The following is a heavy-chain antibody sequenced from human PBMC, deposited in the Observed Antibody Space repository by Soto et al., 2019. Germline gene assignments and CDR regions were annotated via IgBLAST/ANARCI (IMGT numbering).Heavy chain of an antibody. Sequence: GASVKVSCKASGYTFTGYYMHWVRQAPGQGLEWMGWINPNSGGTNYAQKFQGRVTMTRDTSISTAYMELSRLRSDDTAVYYCARDGTVTTNYYYYYGMDVWGPGTKVTVS. V-gene: IGHV1-2*02. CDR2: INPNSGGT. J-gene: IGHJ6*02. CDR1: GYTFTGYY. CDR3: ARDGTVTTNYYYYYGMDV. D-gene: IGHD4-4*01.